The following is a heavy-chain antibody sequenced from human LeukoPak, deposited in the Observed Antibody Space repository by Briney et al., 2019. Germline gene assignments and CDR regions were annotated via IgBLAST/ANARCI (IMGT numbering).Heavy chain of an antibody. CDR3: GKGLNHDYSGVGDS. CDR1: GFTFSSYA. Sequence: GGSLRLSCAVSGFTFSSYAVSWVRQAPGKGLEWVSAISGSGVNTYYADSVMGRFTISRDNSKNTLYLQVNSLRAEDTAMYYCGKGLNHDYSGVGDSWGQGTLVTVSS. D-gene: IGHD5-12*01. CDR2: ISGSGVNT. V-gene: IGHV3-23*01. J-gene: IGHJ4*02.